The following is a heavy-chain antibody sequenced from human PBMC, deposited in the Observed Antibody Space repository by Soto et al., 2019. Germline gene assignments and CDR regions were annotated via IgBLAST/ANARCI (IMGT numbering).Heavy chain of an antibody. Sequence: QVQLVQSGAEVKKPGSSVKVSCKASGGTFSSYAISWVRQAPGQGLEWMGGIIPIFGTANYAQKFQGRVTITADESTSTDYMELSSLRSEDTAVYYCARDQGGGSSWYGSWFDPWGQGTLVTVSS. D-gene: IGHD6-13*01. V-gene: IGHV1-69*01. CDR2: IIPIFGTA. CDR1: GGTFSSYA. CDR3: ARDQGGGSSWYGSWFDP. J-gene: IGHJ5*02.